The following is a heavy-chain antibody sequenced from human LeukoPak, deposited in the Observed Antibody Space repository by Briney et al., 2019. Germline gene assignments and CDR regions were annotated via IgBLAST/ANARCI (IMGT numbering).Heavy chain of an antibody. V-gene: IGHV1-2*02. CDR2: INPNSGGT. Sequence: ASVEVSCKASGYTFTGYYMHWVRKAPGQGLEWMGWINPNSGGTNYAQKFQGRVTMTRDTSISTAYMELSRLRSDDTAVYYCARDRTKPNYGGNSVGYWGQGTLVTVSS. CDR3: ARDRTKPNYGGNSVGY. CDR1: GYTFTGYY. J-gene: IGHJ4*02. D-gene: IGHD4-23*01.